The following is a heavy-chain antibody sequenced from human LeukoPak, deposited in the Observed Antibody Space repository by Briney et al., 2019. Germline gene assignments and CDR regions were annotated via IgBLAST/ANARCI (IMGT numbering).Heavy chain of an antibody. CDR3: ARGPIVVVPAAMGVRDYYYYYMDV. Sequence: ASVKVSCKASGGTFSSYAISWVRQAPGQGLEWMGGIIPIFGTANYAQKFQGRVTITTDESTSTAYMELSSLRSEDTAVYYCARGPIVVVPAAMGVRDYYYYYMDVWGKGTTVTVSS. D-gene: IGHD2-2*01. CDR1: GGTFSSYA. CDR2: IIPIFGTA. V-gene: IGHV1-69*05. J-gene: IGHJ6*03.